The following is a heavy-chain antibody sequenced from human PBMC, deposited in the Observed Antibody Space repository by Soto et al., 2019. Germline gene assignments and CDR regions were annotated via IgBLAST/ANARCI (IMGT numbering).Heavy chain of an antibody. CDR3: AKVGGSGLYYYYYMDV. CDR2: ISGSGGST. V-gene: IGHV3-23*01. CDR1: GFTFSSYA. D-gene: IGHD3-10*01. Sequence: PGGSLRLSCAASGFTFSSYAMSWVRQAPGKGLEWVSAISGSGGSTYYADSVKGRFTISRDNSKNTLYLQMNSLRAEDTAVYYCAKVGGSGLYYYYYMDVWGKGTTVTVSS. J-gene: IGHJ6*03.